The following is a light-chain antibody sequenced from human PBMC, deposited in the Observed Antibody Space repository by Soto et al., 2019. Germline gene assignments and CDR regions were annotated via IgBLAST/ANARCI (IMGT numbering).Light chain of an antibody. CDR3: QYYDSSLSGYVV. CDR1: SSNIGAGYD. Sequence: QSVLTQPPSVSGAPGQRVTISCTGSSSNIGAGYDVHWYQQLPGTAPKLLIYGNSNRTSGVPDRFSGSKSGTSASLAITGLHDEDEADYYFQYYDSSLSGYVVFGGGTKLTVL. CDR2: GNS. V-gene: IGLV1-40*01. J-gene: IGLJ2*01.